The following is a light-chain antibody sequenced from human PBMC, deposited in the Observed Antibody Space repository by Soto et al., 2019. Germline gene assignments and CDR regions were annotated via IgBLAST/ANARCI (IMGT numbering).Light chain of an antibody. CDR1: QSISSY. Sequence: DTEMSQPPSSLTASVAPRVQINCRASQSISSYLGWHQQKPGKAPNLLIYDASSRESGVPARFSGSGSGTDFTLTISSLQPEDFAIYYCQQSINSPWTFGQGTKVDIK. CDR2: DAS. CDR3: QQSINSPWT. V-gene: IGKV1-39*01. J-gene: IGKJ1*01.